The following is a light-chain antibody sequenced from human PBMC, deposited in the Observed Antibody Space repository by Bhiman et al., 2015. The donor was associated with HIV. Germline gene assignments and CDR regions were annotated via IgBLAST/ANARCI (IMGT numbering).Light chain of an antibody. CDR2: QDN. CDR3: QAWDDSNVV. CDR1: RLGDKY. J-gene: IGLJ3*02. Sequence: SYELTQPSSVSVSPGQTASITCSGDRLGDKYACWYQQKPGQSPILVIYQDNMRPSGIPERFSGSYSGNTATLTISGTQAMDEAAYYCQAWDDSNVVFGGGTKLTVL. V-gene: IGLV3-1*01.